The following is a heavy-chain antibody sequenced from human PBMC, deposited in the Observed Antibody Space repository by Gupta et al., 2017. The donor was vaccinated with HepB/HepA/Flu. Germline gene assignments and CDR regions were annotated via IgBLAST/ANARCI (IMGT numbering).Heavy chain of an antibody. V-gene: IGHV3-11*01. CDR1: GFTFSDSY. D-gene: IGHD6-19*01. CDR2: ISYSGSTI. Sequence: QVQLVESGGGLVKPGGSLRLSCAASGFTFSDSYMNWIRQAPGKGLEWVSYISYSGSTIDYADSVEGRFTISRDNAKNSLYLQMNSLRVEDTAVYYCARGSASIPEAWKGYWGQGTLVTVSS. J-gene: IGHJ4*02. CDR3: ARGSASIPEAWKGY.